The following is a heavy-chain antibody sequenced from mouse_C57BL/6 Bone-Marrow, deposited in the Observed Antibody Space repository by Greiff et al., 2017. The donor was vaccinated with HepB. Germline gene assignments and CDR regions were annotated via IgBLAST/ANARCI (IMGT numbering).Heavy chain of an antibody. D-gene: IGHD2-4*01. Sequence: VQRVESGAELAKPGASVKLSCKASGYTFTSYWMHWVKQRPGQGLEWIGYINPSSGYTKYNQKFKDKATLTADKSSSTAYMQLSSLTYEDSAVYYCARTDYDGDHVWYFDVWGTGTTVTVSS. J-gene: IGHJ1*03. V-gene: IGHV1-7*01. CDR3: ARTDYDGDHVWYFDV. CDR1: GYTFTSYW. CDR2: INPSSGYT.